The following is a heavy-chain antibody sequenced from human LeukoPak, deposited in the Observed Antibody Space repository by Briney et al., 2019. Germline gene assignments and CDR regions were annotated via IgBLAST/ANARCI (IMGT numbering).Heavy chain of an antibody. J-gene: IGHJ4*02. CDR3: AKVPRRTIAARGDFDY. D-gene: IGHD6-6*01. CDR2: ISGSGGST. CDR1: GFTFSSYA. V-gene: IGHV3-23*01. Sequence: GRSLRLSCAASGFTFSSYAMSWVRQAPGKGLEWVSAISGSGGSTYYADSVKGRFTISRDNSKNTLYLQMNSLRAEDTAVYYCAKVPRRTIAARGDFDYWGQGTLVTVSS.